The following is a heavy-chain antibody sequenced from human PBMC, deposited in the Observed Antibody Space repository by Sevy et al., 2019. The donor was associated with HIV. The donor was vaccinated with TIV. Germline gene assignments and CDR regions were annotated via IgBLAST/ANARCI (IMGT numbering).Heavy chain of an antibody. CDR2: IRNKADSYTT. V-gene: IGHV3-72*01. CDR3: ATHAGIAAAGRVFDY. Sequence: GESLKISCAASGFTFSDHYMEWVRQAPGKGLEWVGRIRNKADSYTTEYAAYVKGRFTISRDDSKNSLYLLMNSLKNEDTAVYYCATHAGIAAAGRVFDYWGQGTLVTVSS. J-gene: IGHJ4*02. D-gene: IGHD6-13*01. CDR1: GFTFSDHY.